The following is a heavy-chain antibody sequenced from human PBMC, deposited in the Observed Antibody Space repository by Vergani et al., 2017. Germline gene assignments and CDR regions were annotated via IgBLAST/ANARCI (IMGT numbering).Heavy chain of an antibody. D-gene: IGHD2-15*01. CDR2: FSASGNA. V-gene: IGHV4-61*02. J-gene: IGHJ3*01. CDR3: ARRSGGYYSGGKVHPLRTAFDV. Sequence: QVQLQASGPGRVKPSQTLSLTCTMSGGSISAGYYFWSWLRPPAGKGLELLGHFSASGNASHSPSLKTRVSMSVDTSKNQFSLTVTSVTAADTAIYFCARRSGGYYSGGKVHPLRTAFDVWGHGTVVTVSS. CDR1: GGSISAGYY.